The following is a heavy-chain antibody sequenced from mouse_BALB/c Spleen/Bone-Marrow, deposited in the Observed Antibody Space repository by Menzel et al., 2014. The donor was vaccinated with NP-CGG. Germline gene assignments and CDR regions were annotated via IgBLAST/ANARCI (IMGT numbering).Heavy chain of an antibody. CDR3: AGSTPLAY. CDR2: IYPGDDDT. J-gene: IGHJ3*01. D-gene: IGHD1-1*01. V-gene: IGHV1-80*01. Sequence: VQGVESGAELVGPGSSVKISCKASGYAFSRSWMNWVKQRPGQGLEWIGQIYPGDDDTNYSGKFKGRATLTADKSSGTAYMQLSSLTSEDSAVYFCAGSTPLAYWGQGTLVTVSA. CDR1: GYAFSRSW.